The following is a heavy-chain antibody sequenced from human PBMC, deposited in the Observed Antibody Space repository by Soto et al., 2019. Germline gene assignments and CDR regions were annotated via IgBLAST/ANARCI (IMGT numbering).Heavy chain of an antibody. CDR3: AKCVPDRAVDGRGYFQL. Sequence: PGGSLRLSCAASGFTFSSYGMSWVRQAPGKGLEWVSGISGSGDSTYYADSVKGRFTISRDNSKNTLYLQMNSLRAEDTAVYYCAKCVPDRAVDGRGYFQLPGQGTLVPVSS. CDR1: GFTFSSYG. D-gene: IGHD5-18*01. J-gene: IGHJ1*01. CDR2: ISGSGDST. V-gene: IGHV3-23*01.